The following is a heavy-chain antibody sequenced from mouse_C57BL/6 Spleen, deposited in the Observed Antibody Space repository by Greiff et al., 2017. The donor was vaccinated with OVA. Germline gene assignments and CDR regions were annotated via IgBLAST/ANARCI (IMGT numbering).Heavy chain of an antibody. J-gene: IGHJ3*01. CDR1: GYTFTSYW. D-gene: IGHD2-4*01. Sequence: VQLQQPGAELVKPGASVKLSCKACGYTFTSYWMHWVKQRPGQGLEWIGMIHPNSGSTNYNEKFKSKATLTVDKSSSTAYMQLSSLTSEDSAVYYCARSGDYDGWFAYWGQGTLVTVSA. CDR2: IHPNSGST. CDR3: ARSGDYDGWFAY. V-gene: IGHV1-64*01.